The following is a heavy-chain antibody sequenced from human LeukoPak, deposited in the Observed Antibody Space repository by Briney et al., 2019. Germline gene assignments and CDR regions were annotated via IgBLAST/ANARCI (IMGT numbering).Heavy chain of an antibody. CDR3: AKDLPQYYDFWSGYYGGFDY. CDR2: ISGNGNNI. V-gene: IGHV3-43*02. CDR1: GFTFEDYA. J-gene: IGHJ4*02. Sequence: GGSLRLSCAASGFTFEDYAMHWVRQGPGKGLEWVSLISGNGNNIYYADSVKGRFTISRDNSKNSLYLQMNSLRTEDTTLYYCAKDLPQYYDFWSGYYGGFDYWGQGTLVTVSS. D-gene: IGHD3-3*01.